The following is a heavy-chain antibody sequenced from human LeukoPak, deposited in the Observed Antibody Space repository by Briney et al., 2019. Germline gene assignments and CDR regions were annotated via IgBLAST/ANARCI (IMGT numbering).Heavy chain of an antibody. CDR1: GYTFTSYY. V-gene: IGHV1-46*01. D-gene: IGHD3-10*01. Sequence: ASGKVSCKASGYTFTSYYMHWVREAPGQGLEWMGIINPSGGNTNYAQKFQGRVTMTRDTSTSTVYMELSSLRSEDTAVYYCARDSRITMVRGVMGYWGQGTLVTVSS. CDR2: INPSGGNT. CDR3: ARDSRITMVRGVMGY. J-gene: IGHJ4*02.